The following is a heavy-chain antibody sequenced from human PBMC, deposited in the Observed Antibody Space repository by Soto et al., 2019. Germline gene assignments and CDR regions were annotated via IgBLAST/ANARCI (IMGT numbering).Heavy chain of an antibody. Sequence: GGSLRLSCAASGFAFSTYAMTWVRQAPGKGLEWVSVISGSGGSSYYAASVKGRFTISRDNSKNTLFLQMNGLRAEDTAVYYCAKVTKRAAAGRYEYYKYGMDVWGQGTTVTVSS. J-gene: IGHJ6*02. CDR2: ISGSGGSS. D-gene: IGHD6-13*01. CDR1: GFAFSTYA. V-gene: IGHV3-23*01. CDR3: AKVTKRAAAGRYEYYKYGMDV.